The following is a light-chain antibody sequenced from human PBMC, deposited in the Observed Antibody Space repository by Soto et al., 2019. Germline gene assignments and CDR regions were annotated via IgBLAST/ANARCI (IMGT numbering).Light chain of an antibody. V-gene: IGKV1-9*01. Sequence: IQLTQSPSSLSASVGDRVTITCRASQGINKFLAWYQQRPGKAPQLLVYGASTLQSGVPSRFSGSGSGTDFTLSIGSLQPEDFSTYDCQLLTYCRFTSGLGTKLDI. CDR1: QGINKF. CDR2: GAS. J-gene: IGKJ2*01. CDR3: QLLTYCRFT.